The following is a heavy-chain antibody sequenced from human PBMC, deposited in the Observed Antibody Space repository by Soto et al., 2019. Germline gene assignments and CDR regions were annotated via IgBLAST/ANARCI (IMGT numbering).Heavy chain of an antibody. D-gene: IGHD2-2*01. CDR2: ISYDGSNK. V-gene: IGHV3-30-3*01. Sequence: GGSLRLSCAASGFTFSSYAMHWVRQAPGKGLEWVAVISYDGSNKYYADSVKGRFTISRDNSKNTLYLQMNSLRAEDTAVYYCARDEIVLVPAATGEFDYWGQGT. CDR3: ARDEIVLVPAATGEFDY. J-gene: IGHJ4*02. CDR1: GFTFSSYA.